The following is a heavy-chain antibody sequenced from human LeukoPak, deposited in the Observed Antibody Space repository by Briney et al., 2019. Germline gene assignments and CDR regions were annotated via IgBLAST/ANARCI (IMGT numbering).Heavy chain of an antibody. CDR2: ISSSSSYI. CDR1: GCTFSSYS. J-gene: IGHJ3*02. D-gene: IGHD3-22*01. V-gene: IGHV3-21*01. CDR3: AREQDTYYYDSSGHDAFDI. Sequence: PGGSLRLSCAASGCTFSSYSMDWVPQAPGKGLEWVSSISSSSSYIYYADSVKGRFTISRDNAKNSLYLQMNSLRAEDTAAYYCAREQDTYYYDSSGHDAFDIWGQGTMVTVSS.